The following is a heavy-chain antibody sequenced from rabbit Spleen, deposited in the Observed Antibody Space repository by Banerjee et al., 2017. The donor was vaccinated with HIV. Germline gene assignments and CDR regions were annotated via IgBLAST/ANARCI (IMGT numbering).Heavy chain of an antibody. D-gene: IGHD2-1*01. CDR2: IYVGGSGDT. J-gene: IGHJ4*01. CDR3: ARKIYGNYEPINL. Sequence: EQLEESGGDLVKPGGTQTLTRTASGFTISNYDYMRWVRQAPGKGLEWIACIYVGGSGDTYYASWAKGRFTISKTSSTTVTLQMTSLTAADTATYFCARKIYGNYEPINLWGPGTLVTVS. CDR1: GFTISNYDY. V-gene: IGHV1S45*01.